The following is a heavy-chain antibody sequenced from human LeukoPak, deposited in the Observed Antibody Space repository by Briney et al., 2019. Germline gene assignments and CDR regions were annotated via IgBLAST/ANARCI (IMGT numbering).Heavy chain of an antibody. V-gene: IGHV3-9*01. CDR3: AKEEADCSGGSCLEYFQH. CDR2: ISWNSGSI. J-gene: IGHJ1*01. CDR1: GFTFDDYA. Sequence: SGGSLRLSCAASGFTFDDYAMHWVRQAPGKGLEWVSGISWNSGSIGYADSVKGRFTISRDNAKNSLYLQMNSLRAEDTALYYCAKEEADCSGGSCLEYFQHWGQGTLVTVSS. D-gene: IGHD2-15*01.